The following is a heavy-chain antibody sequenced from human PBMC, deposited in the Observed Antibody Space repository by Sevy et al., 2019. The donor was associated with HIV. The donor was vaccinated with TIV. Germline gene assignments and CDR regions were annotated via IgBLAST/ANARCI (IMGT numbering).Heavy chain of an antibody. CDR2: LYTSGST. J-gene: IGHJ6*04. V-gene: IGHV4-61*09. Sequence: SETLSLTCSVSGGSISSGFYSWTWIRQPAGGGLEWIGHPTGKGLEWIGHLYTSGSTNYNSSLKSRVTISVDTSKNQFSLKLNSVTAADTAVYYCARHRRNDYNGPAHYLDVWGKGTTVTVSS. CDR3: ARHRRNDYNGPAHYLDV. CDR1: GGSISSGFYS. D-gene: IGHD4-4*01.